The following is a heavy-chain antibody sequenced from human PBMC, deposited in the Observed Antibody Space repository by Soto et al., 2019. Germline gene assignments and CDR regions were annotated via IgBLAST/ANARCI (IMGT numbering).Heavy chain of an antibody. CDR2: INHSGST. CDR3: ARTVPGAYGLGYGYYYGMDV. Sequence: SETLSLTCAVYGGSFSGYYWSWIRQPPGKGLEWIGEINHSGSTNYNPSLKSRVTISVDTSKNQFSLKLSSVTAADTAVYYCARTVPGAYGLGYGYYYGMDVWGQGTTVTVSS. V-gene: IGHV4-34*01. D-gene: IGHD2-8*01. J-gene: IGHJ6*02. CDR1: GGSFSGYY.